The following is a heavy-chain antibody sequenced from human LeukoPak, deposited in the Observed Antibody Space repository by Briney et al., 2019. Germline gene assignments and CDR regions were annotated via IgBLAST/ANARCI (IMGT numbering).Heavy chain of an antibody. J-gene: IGHJ4*02. CDR3: ARGRYSGSYCFDY. D-gene: IGHD1-26*01. V-gene: IGHV3-7*01. Sequence: GGSLRLSCAASGFTFSSYWMSWVRQAPGKGLEWVANIKQDGSEKYYVDSVKGRFTISRDNAKNSLYLQMNSLRAEDTAVNYCARGRYSGSYCFDYWGQGTLVTVSS. CDR2: IKQDGSEK. CDR1: GFTFSSYW.